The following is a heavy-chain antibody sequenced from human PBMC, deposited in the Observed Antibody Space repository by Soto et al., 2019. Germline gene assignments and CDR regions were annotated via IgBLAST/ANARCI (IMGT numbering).Heavy chain of an antibody. CDR3: ARTVEYDSIPYYDFDY. D-gene: IGHD2-21*01. CDR2: ISGYNGNT. Sequence: ASVKVSCKASGYTFNTYAITWVRQAPGQGLEWMGWISGYNGNTNYAQTLQGRGTMTTDTSTSTAYLELRSLRSDDTAVYYCARTVEYDSIPYYDFDYWGQGTLVTVSS. V-gene: IGHV1-18*01. J-gene: IGHJ4*02. CDR1: GYTFNTYA.